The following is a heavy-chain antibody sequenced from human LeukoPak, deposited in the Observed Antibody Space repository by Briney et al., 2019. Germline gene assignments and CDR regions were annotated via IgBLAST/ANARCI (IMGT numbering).Heavy chain of an antibody. V-gene: IGHV4-39*07. Sequence: PSETLSLTCTVSGGSISSSSYYWGWIRQPPGKGLEWIGSIYYSGSTYYNPSLKSRVTISVDTSKNQFSLKLSSVTAADTAVYYCARGLPTNGSFDYWGQGTLVTVSS. CDR1: GGSISSSSYY. J-gene: IGHJ4*02. CDR2: IYYSGST. D-gene: IGHD2-8*01. CDR3: ARGLPTNGSFDY.